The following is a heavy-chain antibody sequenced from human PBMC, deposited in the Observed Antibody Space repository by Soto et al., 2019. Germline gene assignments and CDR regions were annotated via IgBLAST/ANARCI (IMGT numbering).Heavy chain of an antibody. CDR1: GYTFTSYG. Sequence: QVQLVQSGAEVKKPGASVKVSCKASGYTFTSYGISWVRQAPGQGLESLGWISAYNGNTNYARNLQGRVTVTADTSTTTAYMELRSLRSDDTAVYYCARDRGIVIVGGTIPDYWGQGTLVTVSS. CDR3: ARDRGIVIVGGTIPDY. CDR2: ISAYNGNT. V-gene: IGHV1-18*01. D-gene: IGHD1-26*01. J-gene: IGHJ4*02.